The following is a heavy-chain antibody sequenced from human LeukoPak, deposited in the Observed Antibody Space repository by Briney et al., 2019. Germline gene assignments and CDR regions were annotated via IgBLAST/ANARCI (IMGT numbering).Heavy chain of an antibody. V-gene: IGHV3-7*01. CDR1: GFSFSKDW. CDR2: IKEDGSEK. Sequence: GGSLRLSCAASGFSFSKDWMTWVRQAPGKGLEWVANIKEDGSEKYYVDSVRGRFTISRDNAKYSLYLHMNSLRAEDTAVYYCARVHHSSSWGTDDCWGQGTLVTVSS. J-gene: IGHJ4*02. CDR3: ARVHHSSSWGTDDC. D-gene: IGHD6-13*01.